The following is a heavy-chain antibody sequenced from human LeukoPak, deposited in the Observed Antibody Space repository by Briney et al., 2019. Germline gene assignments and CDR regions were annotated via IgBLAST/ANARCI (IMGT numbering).Heavy chain of an antibody. CDR1: GFTFDDYG. CDR2: INWNGGST. V-gene: IGHV3-20*01. J-gene: IGHJ4*02. CDR3: ARRKSGWGTYYSDY. D-gene: IGHD6-19*01. Sequence: PGGSLRLSCAASGFTFDDYGMSWVRQAPGKGLEWVSGINWNGGSTGYADSVKGRFTISRDNAKNSLYLQMNSLRAEDTALYHCARRKSGWGTYYSDYWGQGTLVTVSS.